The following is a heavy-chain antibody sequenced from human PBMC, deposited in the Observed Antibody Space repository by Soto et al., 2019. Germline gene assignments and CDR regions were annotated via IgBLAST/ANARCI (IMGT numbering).Heavy chain of an antibody. V-gene: IGHV3-23*01. CDR2: NSGSGAST. Sequence: EVQLLESGGGLVQPGGSLRLSCAASGFSFSNYAMSWVRQAPGKGLEWVSSNSGSGASTYYADSVKGRFIISRDNSKDTLYLQMNSLRAEDTAVFYCAKGECSGGSCYRGFDYWGQGTLVTVSS. J-gene: IGHJ4*02. D-gene: IGHD2-15*01. CDR3: AKGECSGGSCYRGFDY. CDR1: GFSFSNYA.